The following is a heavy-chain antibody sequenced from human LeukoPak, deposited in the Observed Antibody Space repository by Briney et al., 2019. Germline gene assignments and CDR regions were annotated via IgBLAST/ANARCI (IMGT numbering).Heavy chain of an antibody. Sequence: GGSLRLSCAGAGFTFSSYAMSWVRQAPGKGLEWVAAISGSGDSTYYADSVKGRFTISRDNSKNTLYLQMNGLRAEDTAVYYCAKEITMIVVVSDWGQGTLVTVSS. CDR2: ISGSGDST. CDR1: GFTFSSYA. D-gene: IGHD3-22*01. CDR3: AKEITMIVVVSD. V-gene: IGHV3-23*01. J-gene: IGHJ4*02.